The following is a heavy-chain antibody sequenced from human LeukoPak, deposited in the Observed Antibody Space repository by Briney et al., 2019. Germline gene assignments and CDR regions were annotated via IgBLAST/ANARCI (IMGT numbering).Heavy chain of an antibody. D-gene: IGHD6-19*01. V-gene: IGHV3-30-3*01. CDR1: GCTFSCYA. J-gene: IGHJ3*02. Sequence: GGALILCCAASGCTFSCYAGQWGPQAPGKVLGRVAVISYDGSNKYYASSVRGRFTLSRDNSKNTLYLQMNSLRAEDTAVYYCAGGCRNADAFDIWGEGKMVTVSS. CDR3: AGGCRNADAFDI. CDR2: ISYDGSNK.